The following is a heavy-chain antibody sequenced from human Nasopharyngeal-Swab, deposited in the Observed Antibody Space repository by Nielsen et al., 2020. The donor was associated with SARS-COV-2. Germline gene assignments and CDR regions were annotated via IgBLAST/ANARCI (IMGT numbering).Heavy chain of an antibody. CDR1: GFRFDSYA. Sequence: GESLKISCAASGFRFDSYAMSWVRQAPGKGLEWVSAIRGSGITTYYADSVKGRFTISRDNSKNTVYLQMDSLRAEDAAIYYCAKDRVPRRAAAGIRCDSWGQGTLVTVSS. D-gene: IGHD6-13*01. V-gene: IGHV3-23*01. CDR2: IRGSGITT. CDR3: AKDRVPRRAAAGIRCDS. J-gene: IGHJ4*02.